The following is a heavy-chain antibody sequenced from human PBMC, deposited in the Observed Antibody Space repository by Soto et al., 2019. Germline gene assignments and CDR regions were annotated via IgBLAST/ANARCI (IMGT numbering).Heavy chain of an antibody. CDR2: INPNSGGT. Sequence: QVQLVQSGAEVKKPGASVKVSCKASGYTFTGYYMHWVRQAPGQGLEWMGWINPNSGGTNYAQKFQGRVTMTRDTSSSTAYMELSRLRSDDTAVYYCARDRGRITGTLNWFDPWGQGTLVTVSS. J-gene: IGHJ5*02. CDR3: ARDRGRITGTLNWFDP. D-gene: IGHD1-20*01. CDR1: GYTFTGYY. V-gene: IGHV1-2*02.